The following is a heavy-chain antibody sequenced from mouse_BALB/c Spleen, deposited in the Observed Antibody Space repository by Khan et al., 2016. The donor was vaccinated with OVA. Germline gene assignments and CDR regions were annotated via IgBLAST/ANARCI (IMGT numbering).Heavy chain of an antibody. CDR3: ARDGARYNYAMDY. V-gene: IGHV3-2*02. Sequence: EVQLQESGPGLVKPSQSLYLTCTATGYSITSDYAWNLIRQFPGNTLEWMGYISYSGSTNYNPSFKSRISITLDTSNNQFILQLNSVTTEDTATYYCARDGARYNYAMDYWGQGTSVTVSS. D-gene: IGHD1-1*02. CDR1: GYSITSDYA. J-gene: IGHJ4*01. CDR2: ISYSGST.